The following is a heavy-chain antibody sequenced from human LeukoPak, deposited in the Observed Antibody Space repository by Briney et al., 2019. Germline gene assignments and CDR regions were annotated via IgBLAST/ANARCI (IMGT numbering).Heavy chain of an antibody. Sequence: PSETLSLTCTVSGGSISSYYWSWIRQPAGKGLEWIGHIYTSGSTNYNPSLKSRVTMSVDTSKNQFSLKLSSVTAADTAVYYCARDVFCSGGSCLRAFDYWGQGTLVTVSS. CDR3: ARDVFCSGGSCLRAFDY. CDR2: IYTSGST. CDR1: GGSISSYY. J-gene: IGHJ4*02. V-gene: IGHV4-4*07. D-gene: IGHD2-15*01.